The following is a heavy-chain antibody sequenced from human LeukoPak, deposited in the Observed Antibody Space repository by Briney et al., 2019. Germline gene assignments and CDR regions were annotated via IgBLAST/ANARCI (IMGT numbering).Heavy chain of an antibody. Sequence: ASVKVSCKASGYTFTGYYMHWVRQAPGQGLEWMGWINPNSGGTNYAQKFQGRVTMTRDTSISTAYMELSRLRSDDTAVYYCARDLATVTTIQYNWFDPWGQGTLVTVSS. V-gene: IGHV1-2*02. J-gene: IGHJ5*02. CDR2: INPNSGGT. D-gene: IGHD4-17*01. CDR1: GYTFTGYY. CDR3: ARDLATVTTIQYNWFDP.